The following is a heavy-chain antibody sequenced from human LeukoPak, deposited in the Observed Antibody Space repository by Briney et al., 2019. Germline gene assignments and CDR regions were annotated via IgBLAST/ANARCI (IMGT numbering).Heavy chain of an antibody. J-gene: IGHJ4*02. CDR3: ARETSPRITMVRGVIIPRAGIDY. Sequence: SVKVSCKASGGTFSSYAISWVRQAPGQGLEWMGRIIPILGIANYAQKFQGRVTITADKSTSTAYMELSSLRSEDTAVYYCARETSPRITMVRGVIIPRAGIDYWGQGTLVTVSS. CDR2: IIPILGIA. D-gene: IGHD3-10*01. CDR1: GGTFSSYA. V-gene: IGHV1-69*04.